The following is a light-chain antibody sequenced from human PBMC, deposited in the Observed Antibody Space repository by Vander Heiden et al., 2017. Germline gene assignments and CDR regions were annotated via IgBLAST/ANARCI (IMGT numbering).Light chain of an antibody. J-gene: IGKJ1*01. CDR1: QSVSSSD. Sequence: EIVFTQSPATLSLSPEERAILSCGASQSVSSSDLAWYQQKPGQAPRLLIYDASSRATGIPDRFSGSGSGTDFTLTISRLEPEDFAVYYCQQYGSSPWTFGQGTKVEIK. CDR3: QQYGSSPWT. V-gene: IGKV3D-20*01. CDR2: DAS.